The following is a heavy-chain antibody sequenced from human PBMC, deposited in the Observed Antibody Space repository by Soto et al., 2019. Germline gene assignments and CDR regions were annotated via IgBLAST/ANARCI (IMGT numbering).Heavy chain of an antibody. CDR3: AREAPTDSSGWYSYFDY. D-gene: IGHD6-19*01. J-gene: IGHJ4*02. Sequence: SKTLSLTCTVSGGSISSYYWSWIRQPPGKGLEWIGYIYYSGSTNYNPSLKSRVTISVDTSKNQFSLKLSSVTAADTAVYYCAREAPTDSSGWYSYFDYWGQGTLVTVSS. CDR1: GGSISSYY. CDR2: IYYSGST. V-gene: IGHV4-59*01.